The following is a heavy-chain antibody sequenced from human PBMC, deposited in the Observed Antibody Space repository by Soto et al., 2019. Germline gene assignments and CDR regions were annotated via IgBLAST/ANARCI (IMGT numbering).Heavy chain of an antibody. CDR3: ARADRTLVTSYGLDV. D-gene: IGHD2-21*02. Sequence: PSETLSLTCAVSGESFSVFYWTWIRHPPGEGLEWIGEINHSGTTNFNPSLRSRLTISLDSSKKHFSLKLTSMTAADAAVYYCARADRTLVTSYGLDVWGQGTTVTVSS. CDR2: INHSGTT. CDR1: GESFSVFY. V-gene: IGHV4-34*01. J-gene: IGHJ6*02.